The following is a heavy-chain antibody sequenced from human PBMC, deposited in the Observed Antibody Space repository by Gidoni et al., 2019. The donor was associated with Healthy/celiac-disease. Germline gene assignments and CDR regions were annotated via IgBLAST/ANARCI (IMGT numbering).Heavy chain of an antibody. CDR3: ARALVVPAAITDYYYYGMDV. V-gene: IGHV1-69*06. D-gene: IGHD2-2*02. J-gene: IGHJ6*02. CDR1: GGTFSSHA. CDR2: IIPIFGTA. Sequence: QVQLVQSGAEVKKPGSSVKVSCKASGGTFSSHAISWVRQAPGQGLEWMGGIIPIFGTANYAQKFQGRVTITADKSTSTAYMELSSLRSEDTAVYYCARALVVPAAITDYYYYGMDVWGQGTTVTVSS.